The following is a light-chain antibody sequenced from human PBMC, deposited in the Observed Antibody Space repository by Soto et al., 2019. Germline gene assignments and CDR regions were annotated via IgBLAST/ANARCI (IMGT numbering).Light chain of an antibody. CDR3: QQYGSSPLT. Sequence: EIVLTQSPGTLSLSPGERATLSCRASQSVTGTSLAWYQQIPGRAPRLLIYGTSIMATGIPDRFSGSGSGTDFTLTISRLEPEDFAVYYCQQYGSSPLTFGGGTKIEIK. CDR2: GTS. J-gene: IGKJ4*01. CDR1: QSVTGTS. V-gene: IGKV3-20*01.